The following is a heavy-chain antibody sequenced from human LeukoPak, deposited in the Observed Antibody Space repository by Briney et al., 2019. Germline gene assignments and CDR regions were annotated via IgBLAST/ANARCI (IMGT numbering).Heavy chain of an antibody. V-gene: IGHV3-7*01. CDR3: ATYINWVAGDV. J-gene: IGHJ6*02. Sequence: GGSLRLSCAASGFTFSESWMTWVRQAPGQGLEWVAHINHEGGGIQYVDSVKGRFTISRDNAKGSVYLQMNSLRAEDTAIYHCATYINWVAGDVWGQGTTVIVSS. CDR2: INHEGGGI. D-gene: IGHD1-1*01. CDR1: GFTFSESW.